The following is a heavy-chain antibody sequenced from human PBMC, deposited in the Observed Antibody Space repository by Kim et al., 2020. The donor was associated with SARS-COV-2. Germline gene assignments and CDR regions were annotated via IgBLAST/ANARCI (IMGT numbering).Heavy chain of an antibody. CDR2: INSDGSST. D-gene: IGHD3-22*01. J-gene: IGHJ4*02. CDR1: GFTFSSYW. CDR3: ARTYDSSGYYYRRHFDY. Sequence: GGSLRLSCAASGFTFSSYWMHWVRQAPGKGLVWVSRINSDGSSTSYADSVKGRFTISRDNAKNTLYLQMNSLRAEDTAVYYCARTYDSSGYYYRRHFDYWGQGTLVTVSS. V-gene: IGHV3-74*01.